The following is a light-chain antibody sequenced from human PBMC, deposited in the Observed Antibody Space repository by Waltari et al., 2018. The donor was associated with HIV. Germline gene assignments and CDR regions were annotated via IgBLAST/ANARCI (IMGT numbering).Light chain of an antibody. CDR2: GNN. V-gene: IGLV1-44*01. CDR3: AAWDDSLDGPV. Sequence: QPVLTQPPSASRTPGQRVIIPCSGSSSNIGRHAVRCYQHLPGATPTLLIFGNNQRSSGVPDRFSGSKSATSASLAISGLRSVDEADYSCAAWDDSLDGPVFGGGTKLTVL. J-gene: IGLJ2*01. CDR1: SSNIGRHA.